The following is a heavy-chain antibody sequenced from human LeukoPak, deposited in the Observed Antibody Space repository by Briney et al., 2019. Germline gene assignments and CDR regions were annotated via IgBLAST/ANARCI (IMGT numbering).Heavy chain of an antibody. Sequence: MASETLSLTCTVSGYSISSGYYWGWIRQPPGKGLEWIGSLYHSGSTYYNPSLKSRVTISVDTSKNQFSLKLRSGTAADTAVYYCARGQVRLGWFDPWGQGTLVTVSS. D-gene: IGHD3-10*01. CDR1: GYSISSGYY. CDR2: LYHSGST. CDR3: ARGQVRLGWFDP. J-gene: IGHJ5*02. V-gene: IGHV4-38-2*02.